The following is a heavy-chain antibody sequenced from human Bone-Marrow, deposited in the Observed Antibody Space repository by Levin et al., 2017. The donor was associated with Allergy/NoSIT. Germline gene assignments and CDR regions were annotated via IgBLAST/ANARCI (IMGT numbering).Heavy chain of an antibody. V-gene: IGHV1-2*02. D-gene: IGHD1-20*01. CDR2: INPNSGGT. Sequence: ASVKVSCKASGYTFTGYYMHWVRQAPGQGLEWMGWINPNSGGTNYAQKFQGRVTMTRDTSISTAYMELSRLRSDDTAVYYCAREDERDGITGTFWDIWGQGTLVTVSS. CDR1: GYTFTGYY. J-gene: IGHJ4*02. CDR3: AREDERDGITGTFWDI.